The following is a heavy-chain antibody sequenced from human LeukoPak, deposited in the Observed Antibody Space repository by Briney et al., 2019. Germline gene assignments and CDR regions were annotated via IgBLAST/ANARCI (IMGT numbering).Heavy chain of an antibody. Sequence: GASVRVSCKASGCTFTTYFMHWVRQAPGQGLEWMGWINPYSGATNSAQKFQGRVTMTRDTSISTAYMELSMLTSDDTAVYYCGRATYTSIWFHDAFDIWGQGTMVTVSS. CDR2: INPYSGAT. V-gene: IGHV1-2*02. CDR1: GCTFTTYF. J-gene: IGHJ3*02. D-gene: IGHD6-13*01. CDR3: GRATYTSIWFHDAFDI.